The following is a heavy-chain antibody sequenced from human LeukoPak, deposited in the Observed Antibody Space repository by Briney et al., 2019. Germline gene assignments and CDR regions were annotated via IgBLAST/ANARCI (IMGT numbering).Heavy chain of an antibody. V-gene: IGHV3-74*01. CDR3: ANLGGGDIVVVPAQDDTIPLRGHYYYMDV. CDR1: GFTFRNYW. J-gene: IGHJ6*03. Sequence: GGSLRLSCAASGFTFRNYWLHWVRQAPGKGLVWVSRVNGDEGSSSYADSVTGRFTISRDNAKSSLYLQMNSLRAEDTAVYYCANLGGGDIVVVPAQDDTIPLRGHYYYMDVWGKGTTVTVSS. CDR2: VNGDEGSS. D-gene: IGHD2-2*01.